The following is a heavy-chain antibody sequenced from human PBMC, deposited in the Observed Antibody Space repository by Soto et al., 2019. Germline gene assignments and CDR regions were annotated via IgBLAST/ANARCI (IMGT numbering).Heavy chain of an antibody. CDR1: GYSISSGYY. Sequence: SATLSLTCAVSGYSISSGYYWSWIRQPPGKGLEWIGEINHSGSTNYNPSLKSRVTISVDTSKNQFSLKLSSVTAADTAVYYCARGRQLTTYYYYGMDVWGQGTTVTVSS. J-gene: IGHJ6*02. CDR2: INHSGST. CDR3: ARGRQLTTYYYYGMDV. D-gene: IGHD6-6*01. V-gene: IGHV4-34*01.